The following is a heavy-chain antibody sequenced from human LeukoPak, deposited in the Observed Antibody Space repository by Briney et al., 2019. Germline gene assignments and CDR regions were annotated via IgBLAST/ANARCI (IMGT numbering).Heavy chain of an antibody. D-gene: IGHD2-15*01. CDR2: MSGRGDRT. J-gene: IGHJ1*01. Sequence: PGGSMRLACAASGFTFSNYAMSWVRQAPTKGLEWVSTMSGRGDRTYYAGSVKGQFTNPRDNAKNTLHLQMHSLRVEDTAVSYCAKDGGYCSGGSCYSGADYFQHWSQGTLVTVSS. CDR3: AKDGGYCSGGSCYSGADYFQH. CDR1: GFTFSNYA. V-gene: IGHV3-23*01.